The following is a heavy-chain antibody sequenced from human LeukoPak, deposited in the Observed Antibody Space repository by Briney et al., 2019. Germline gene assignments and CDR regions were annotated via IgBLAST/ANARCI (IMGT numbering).Heavy chain of an antibody. J-gene: IGHJ4*02. D-gene: IGHD3-10*01. Sequence: GGSLRLSCVPSGYTFDVYVKQWVRDALETGVECVSGISWNSGSIGYADSVKGRFTISRDNSKNTLYPQMNTLRAEDTAVYYCASGHYGSGSLDYWGQGTLVTVSS. CDR1: GYTFDVYV. CDR2: ISWNSGSI. V-gene: IGHV3-9*01. CDR3: ASGHYGSGSLDY.